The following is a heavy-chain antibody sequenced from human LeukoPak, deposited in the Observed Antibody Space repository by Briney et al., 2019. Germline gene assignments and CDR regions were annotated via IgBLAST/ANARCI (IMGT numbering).Heavy chain of an antibody. Sequence: KPGESLRLSCAASGLTFSNAWMSWVRQAPGEGLEWVGRIKRETDGETTEYVAPVKGRFTISRDDSKNTLYLQMNSLKTEDTGVYYCATASSGLFYWGQGTLVTVSS. CDR1: GLTFSNAW. CDR2: IKRETDGETT. CDR3: ATASSGLFY. J-gene: IGHJ4*02. V-gene: IGHV3-15*01. D-gene: IGHD3-16*01.